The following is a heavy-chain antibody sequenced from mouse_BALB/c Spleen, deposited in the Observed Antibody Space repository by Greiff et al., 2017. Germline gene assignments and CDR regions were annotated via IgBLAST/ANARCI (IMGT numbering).Heavy chain of an antibody. Sequence: QVQLQQSGAELVRPGASVTLSCKASGYTFTDYEMHWVKQTPVHGLEWIGAIDPETGGTAYNQKFKGKATLTADKSSSTAYMELRSLTSEDSAVYYCTRAYYRSLYAMDYWGQGTSVTVSS. CDR2: IDPETGGT. D-gene: IGHD2-12*01. CDR3: TRAYYRSLYAMDY. V-gene: IGHV1-15*01. J-gene: IGHJ4*01. CDR1: GYTFTDYE.